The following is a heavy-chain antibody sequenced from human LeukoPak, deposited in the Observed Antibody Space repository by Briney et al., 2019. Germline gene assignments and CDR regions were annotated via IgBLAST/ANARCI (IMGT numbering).Heavy chain of an antibody. Sequence: PSETLSLTCTVSGGSISSGDYYWSWIRQPPGKGLEWIGYIYYSGSTYYNPSLKSRVTISVDTSKNQFSLKLSSVTAADTAVYYCARSPRRLFGVVKGFFDYWGQGTLVTVSS. CDR1: GGSISSGDYY. CDR2: IYYSGST. CDR3: ARSPRRLFGVVKGFFDY. V-gene: IGHV4-30-4*01. D-gene: IGHD3-3*01. J-gene: IGHJ4*02.